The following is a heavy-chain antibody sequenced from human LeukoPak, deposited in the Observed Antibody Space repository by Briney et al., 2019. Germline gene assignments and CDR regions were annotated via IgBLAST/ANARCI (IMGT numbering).Heavy chain of an antibody. J-gene: IGHJ4*02. CDR2: ISSSSSYI. V-gene: IGHV3-21*01. D-gene: IGHD3-10*01. Sequence: PGGSLRLSCAASGFTFSSYSMNWVRQAPGKGLEWVSSISSSSSYIYYADSVKGRFTISRDNAKNSLYLQMNSLRAEDTAVYYCARAAAGITMVRGVHFDYWGQGTLVTVSS. CDR1: GFTFSSYS. CDR3: ARAAAGITMVRGVHFDY.